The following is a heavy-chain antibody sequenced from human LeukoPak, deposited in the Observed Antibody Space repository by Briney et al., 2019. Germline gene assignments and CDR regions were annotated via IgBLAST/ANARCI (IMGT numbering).Heavy chain of an antibody. D-gene: IGHD4-23*01. CDR1: GGTFSSYA. CDR3: ARTPGGNSRAWFDP. V-gene: IGHV1-69*04. CDR2: IIPILGIA. Sequence: SVKVSCKASGGTFSSYAISWVRQAPGQGLEWMGRIIPILGIANYAQKFQGRVTITADKSTSTAYMELSSLGSEDTAVYYCARTPGGNSRAWFDPWGQGTLVTVSS. J-gene: IGHJ5*02.